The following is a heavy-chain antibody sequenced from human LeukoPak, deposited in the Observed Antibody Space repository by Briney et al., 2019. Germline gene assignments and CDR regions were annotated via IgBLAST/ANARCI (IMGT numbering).Heavy chain of an antibody. D-gene: IGHD6-13*01. CDR1: GFTLSSYW. CDR2: IQQDGSEK. J-gene: IGHJ4*02. V-gene: IGHV3-7*01. Sequence: PGGSLRLSCAASGFTLSSYWMSWVRQAPGKGLEWVANIQQDGSEKYFVDSVKGRFTISRDNGKNSLYLQMNSLRAEDTAVYYCARERLRENLGYYFDSWGQGIMVTVSS. CDR3: ARERLRENLGYYFDS.